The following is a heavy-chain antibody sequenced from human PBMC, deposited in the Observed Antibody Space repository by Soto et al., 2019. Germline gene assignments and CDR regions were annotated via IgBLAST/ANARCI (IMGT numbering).Heavy chain of an antibody. CDR2: ISSSNGRT. CDR3: AREPRTILGVATDLGV. CDR1: CYTFPTYG. Sequence: ASVEVSCKASCYTFPTYGITWVRQAPGQGLEWLGWISSSNGRTTYAQKLQGRVTMTTDTSTSTAYMELRSLTSDDTAVYYCAREPRTILGVATDLGVWGQGNTVTVSS. J-gene: IGHJ6*02. D-gene: IGHD3-3*02. V-gene: IGHV1-18*01.